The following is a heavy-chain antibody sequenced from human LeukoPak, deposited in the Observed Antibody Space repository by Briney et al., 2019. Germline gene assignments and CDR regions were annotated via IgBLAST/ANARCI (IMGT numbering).Heavy chain of an antibody. V-gene: IGHV1-18*01. CDR2: ISVYNGNT. CDR3: ARDVMVRGVIRALGY. CDR1: GYTFTGYG. J-gene: IGHJ4*02. Sequence: ASVKVSCKASGYTFTGYGISWVRQAPGQGLEWIGWISVYNGNTNYTQKLQGRVTMTTDTSTSTAYMELRSLRSDDTAVYYCARDVMVRGVIRALGYWGQGTLVTVSS. D-gene: IGHD3-10*01.